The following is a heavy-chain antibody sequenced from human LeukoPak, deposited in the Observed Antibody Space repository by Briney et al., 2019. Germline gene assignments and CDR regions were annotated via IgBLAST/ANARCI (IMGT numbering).Heavy chain of an antibody. J-gene: IGHJ6*02. D-gene: IGHD3-10*01. V-gene: IGHV1-18*01. CDR1: GYTFATYS. Sequence: ASVKVSCKTSGYTFATYSINWVRQAPGQGLEWMGWISGYSGSTNYAQKLQGRVTMTTDTSTSTAYMELRSLRSDDTAVYYCARDANEVYYGSGNDYYYGMDVWGQGTTVTVSS. CDR2: ISGYSGST. CDR3: ARDANEVYYGSGNDYYYGMDV.